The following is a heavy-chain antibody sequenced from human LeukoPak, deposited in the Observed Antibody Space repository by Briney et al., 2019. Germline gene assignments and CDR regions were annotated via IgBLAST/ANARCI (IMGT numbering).Heavy chain of an antibody. Sequence: PGGSLRLSCAASGFTFSSYAMSWVRQAPGKGLEWVSAISGSGVTTYYADSVKGRFTISRDNSKNTLYLQMNSLRVEDTALYHCAKDRIVGATTSYDYFDYWSQGTLVTVSS. CDR2: ISGSGVTT. V-gene: IGHV3-23*01. J-gene: IGHJ4*02. CDR1: GFTFSSYA. D-gene: IGHD1-26*01. CDR3: AKDRIVGATTSYDYFDY.